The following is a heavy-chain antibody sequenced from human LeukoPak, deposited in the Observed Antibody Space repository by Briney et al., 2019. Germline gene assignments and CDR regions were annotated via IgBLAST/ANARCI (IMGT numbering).Heavy chain of an antibody. V-gene: IGHV1-8*01. CDR3: ARAKTKVVVATVYYYYSMDV. J-gene: IGHJ6*02. CDR1: GYTFSSGD. D-gene: IGHD2-15*01. CDR2: MNPNSGNT. Sequence: ASVKVSCKASGYTFSSGDINWVRQATGQGLEWMGWMNPNSGNTGYVQKFQGRVTMTRNTSISTAYMELSSLRSDDTAVYYCARAKTKVVVATVYYYYSMDVWGQGTTVTVSS.